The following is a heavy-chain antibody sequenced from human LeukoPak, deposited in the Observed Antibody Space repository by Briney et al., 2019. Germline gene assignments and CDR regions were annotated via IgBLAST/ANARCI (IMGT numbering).Heavy chain of an antibody. CDR3: AREREGPYGYLDY. Sequence: PSEPLSLTCAVYGGSFTGYYWSWIRQPPGKGLEWIGEINHSGSTSYNPSLKSRVTISVDTAKNQFSLRLSSVTAADTAVYYCAREREGPYGYLDYWGQGTLVTVSS. D-gene: IGHD4-17*01. CDR1: GGSFTGYY. CDR2: INHSGST. V-gene: IGHV4-34*01. J-gene: IGHJ4*02.